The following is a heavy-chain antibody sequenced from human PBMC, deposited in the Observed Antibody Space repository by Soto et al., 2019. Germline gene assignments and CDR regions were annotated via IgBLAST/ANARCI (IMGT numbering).Heavy chain of an antibody. Sequence: QVKLVESGGGVVQPGRSLRLSCAASGFVFTTYGMHWVRQAPGKGLEWVGVIWHDGSGTYYADALRGRFTISRDNSKNTLFLQMASLTVEDTAVYYCVRDPVALRNRVRVGYFNLWGRGTQVTVSS. V-gene: IGHV3-33*01. J-gene: IGHJ2*01. CDR3: VRDPVALRNRVRVGYFNL. CDR1: GFVFTTYG. CDR2: IWHDGSGT. D-gene: IGHD1-26*01.